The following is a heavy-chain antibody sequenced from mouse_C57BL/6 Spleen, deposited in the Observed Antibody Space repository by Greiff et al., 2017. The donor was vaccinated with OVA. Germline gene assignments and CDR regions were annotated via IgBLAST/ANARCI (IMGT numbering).Heavy chain of an antibody. CDR2: IWRGGST. CDR1: GFSLTSYG. V-gene: IGHV2-5*01. CDR3: AKNRVYYSNYRYYAMDY. J-gene: IGHJ4*01. Sequence: QVQLQQSGPGLVQPSQSLSITCTVSGFSLTSYGVHWVRQSPGKGLEWLGVIWRGGSTDYNAAFMSRLSITKDNSKSQVFCKMNSLQADDTAIYYSAKNRVYYSNYRYYAMDYWGQGTSVTVSS. D-gene: IGHD2-5*01.